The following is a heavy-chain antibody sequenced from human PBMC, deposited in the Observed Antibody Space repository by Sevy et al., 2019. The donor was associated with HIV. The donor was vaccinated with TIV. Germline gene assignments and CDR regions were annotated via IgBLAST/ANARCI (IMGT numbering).Heavy chain of an antibody. CDR2: INPNSGGT. CDR1: GYTFTGYY. V-gene: IGHV1-2*02. Sequence: ASVKVSCKAPGYTFTGYYMHWVRQAPGQGLEWMGWINPNSGGTNYAQKFQGRVTMTRDTSISTAYMELSRLRSDDTAVYYCARAGSYYYYDSSGYYYGYLFFDYWGQGTLVTVSS. D-gene: IGHD3-22*01. J-gene: IGHJ4*02. CDR3: ARAGSYYYYDSSGYYYGYLFFDY.